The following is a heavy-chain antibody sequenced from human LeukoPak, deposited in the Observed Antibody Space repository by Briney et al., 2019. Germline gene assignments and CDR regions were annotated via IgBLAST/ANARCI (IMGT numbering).Heavy chain of an antibody. CDR3: ARVSITMVRGDHYGMDV. J-gene: IGHJ6*02. D-gene: IGHD3-10*01. CDR1: GFTFSSYW. V-gene: IGHV3-74*01. CDR2: INSDGSST. Sequence: HLGGSLRLSCAASGFTFSSYWMHWVRQAPGKGLVWVSRINSDGSSTSYADSVKGRFTISRDNAKNTLYLQMNSLRAEDTAVYYCARVSITMVRGDHYGMDVWDQGTTVTVSS.